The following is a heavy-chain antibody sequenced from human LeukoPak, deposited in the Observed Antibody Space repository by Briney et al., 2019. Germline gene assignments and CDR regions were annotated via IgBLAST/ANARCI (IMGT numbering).Heavy chain of an antibody. CDR2: IYYSGST. V-gene: IGHV4-59*08. CDR1: GGSISSYD. Sequence: SETLSLTCTVSGGSISSYDWSWIRQPPGKGLEWIGYIYYSGSTNYNPSLKSRVTISVDTSKNQFSLKLSSVTAADTAVYYCARQGCSGGSCYSPDTRYAFDIWGQGTMVTVSS. J-gene: IGHJ3*02. CDR3: ARQGCSGGSCYSPDTRYAFDI. D-gene: IGHD2-15*01.